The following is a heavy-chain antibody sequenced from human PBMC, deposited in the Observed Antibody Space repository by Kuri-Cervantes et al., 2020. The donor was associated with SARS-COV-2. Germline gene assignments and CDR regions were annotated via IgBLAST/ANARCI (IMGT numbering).Heavy chain of an antibody. V-gene: IGHV3-30*03. D-gene: IGHD3-22*01. J-gene: IGHJ4*02. Sequence: GGSLRLSCAASGFTFSSYGMHWVRQAPGKGLEWVAVISYDGSNKYYADSVKGRFTISRDNSKNTLYLQMNSLRAEDTAVYYCARGGGGYYQTYFDYWGQGTLVTVSS. CDR3: ARGGGGYYQTYFDY. CDR2: ISYDGSNK. CDR1: GFTFSSYG.